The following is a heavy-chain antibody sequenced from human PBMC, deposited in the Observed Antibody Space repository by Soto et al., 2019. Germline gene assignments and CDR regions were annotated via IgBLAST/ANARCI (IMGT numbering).Heavy chain of an antibody. CDR2: IYYSGST. J-gene: IGHJ5*02. V-gene: IGHV4-30-4*01. D-gene: IGHD3-16*01. CDR1: GGSISSGDYY. Sequence: SETLSLTCTVSGGSISSGDYYWSWIRQPPGKGLEWIGYIYYSGSTFYNPSLKNRVTISLDTSKIQFSLKLSSVTAADTAVYYCGRGGGDNWFDPWGQGTLVTVSS. CDR3: GRGGGDNWFDP.